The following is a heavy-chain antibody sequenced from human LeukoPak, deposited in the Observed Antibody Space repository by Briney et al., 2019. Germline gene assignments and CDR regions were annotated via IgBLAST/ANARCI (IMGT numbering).Heavy chain of an antibody. V-gene: IGHV4-39*07. J-gene: IGHJ4*02. CDR1: GGSISSSSYY. CDR3: ARSGVEYQLLFGPGYFDY. D-gene: IGHD2-2*01. Sequence: SETLSLTCTVSGGSISSSSYYWGWIRQPPGKGLEWIGSIYYSGSTYYNPSLKGRVTISVDTSKNQFSLKLSSVTAADTAVYYCARSGVEYQLLFGPGYFDYWGQGTLVTVSS. CDR2: IYYSGST.